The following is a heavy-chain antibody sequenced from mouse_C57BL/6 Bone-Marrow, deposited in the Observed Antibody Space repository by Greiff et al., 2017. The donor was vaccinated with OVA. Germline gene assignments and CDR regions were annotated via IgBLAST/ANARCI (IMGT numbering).Heavy chain of an antibody. CDR1: GYTFTDYE. V-gene: IGHV1-15*01. J-gene: IGHJ1*03. CDR2: IDPETGGT. D-gene: IGHD1-1*01. Sequence: QVQLQQSGAELVRPGASVTLSCKASGYTFTDYEMHWVKQTPVHGLEWIGAIDPETGGTAYNQKFKGKAILTADKSSSTAYMELRSLTSEDSAVYYCTCYYYGPRYFDVWGTGTTVTVSS. CDR3: TCYYYGPRYFDV.